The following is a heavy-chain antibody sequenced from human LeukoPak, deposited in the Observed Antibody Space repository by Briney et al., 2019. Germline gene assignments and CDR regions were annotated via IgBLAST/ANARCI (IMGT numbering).Heavy chain of an antibody. V-gene: IGHV3-23*01. CDR3: ARGSKRGYCSSTSCYTGPLDY. Sequence: GGSLRLSCAASGFTFNNYAMSWVRQAPGKGLEWVSAVSGSGDSYYADSVKGRFTISRDNSKDTLYLQMNSLRAEDTAVYYCARGSKRGYCSSTSCYTGPLDYWGQGTLVTVSS. D-gene: IGHD2-2*02. J-gene: IGHJ4*02. CDR2: VSGSGDS. CDR1: GFTFNNYA.